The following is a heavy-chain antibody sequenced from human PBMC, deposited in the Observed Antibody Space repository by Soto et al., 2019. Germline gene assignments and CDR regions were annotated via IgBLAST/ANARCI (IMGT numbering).Heavy chain of an antibody. D-gene: IGHD5-18*01. V-gene: IGHV3-53*01. J-gene: IGHJ5*02. CDR1: GFTVSSNY. CDR2: IYSGGST. Sequence: GGSLRLSCAASGFTVSSNYMSWVRQAPGKGLEWVSVIYSGGSTYYADSVKGRFTISRDNSKNTLYLQMNSLRAEDTAVYYCAAQRVTAMVRFPLDPWGQGTLVTVSS. CDR3: AAQRVTAMVRFPLDP.